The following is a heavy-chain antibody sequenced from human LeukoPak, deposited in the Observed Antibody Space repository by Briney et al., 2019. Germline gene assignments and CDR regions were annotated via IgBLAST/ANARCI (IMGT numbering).Heavy chain of an antibody. J-gene: IGHJ4*02. V-gene: IGHV4-59*01. Sequence: SETLSLTCTVSGGSTSSYYWSWIRQPPGKGLEWIGYIYYSGSTNYNPSLKSRVTISVDTSKNQFSLKLSSVAAADTAVYYCARGLYYGSGSYYYFDYWGQGTLVTVSS. CDR3: ARGLYYGSGSYYYFDY. D-gene: IGHD3-10*01. CDR1: GGSTSSYY. CDR2: IYYSGST.